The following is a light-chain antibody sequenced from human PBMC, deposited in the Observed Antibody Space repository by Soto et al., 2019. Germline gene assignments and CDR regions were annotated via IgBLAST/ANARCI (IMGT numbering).Light chain of an antibody. CDR2: GAS. Sequence: EIVMTQSPATLSVSPGDRVTLSCRASQNIDNNLAWYQQRPGQPPRLLMYGASTRANGIPARLSGSGSGTEFTLTSSSLQSEDFAFYYCQQYNNWPPLTFGGGTKVEIK. CDR1: QNIDNN. J-gene: IGKJ4*01. CDR3: QQYNNWPPLT. V-gene: IGKV3D-15*01.